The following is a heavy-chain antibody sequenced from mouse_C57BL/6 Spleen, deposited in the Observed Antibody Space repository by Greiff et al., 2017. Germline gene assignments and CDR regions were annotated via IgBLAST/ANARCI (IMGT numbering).Heavy chain of an antibody. Sequence: QVQLQQPGAELVKPGASVKLSCKASGYTFTSYWMHWVKQRPGQGLEWIGMIHPNSGSTNYNEKFKSKATLTVDKSSSTAYMQLSSLTSEDSAVYHCEILPSDYYCSSYGGDYWGKGTTLTVSS. CDR2: IHPNSGST. D-gene: IGHD1-1*01. CDR3: EILPSDYYCSSYGGDY. J-gene: IGHJ2*01. CDR1: GYTFTSYW. V-gene: IGHV1-64*01.